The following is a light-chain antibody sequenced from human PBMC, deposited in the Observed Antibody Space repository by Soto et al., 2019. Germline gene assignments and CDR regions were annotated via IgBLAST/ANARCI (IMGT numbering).Light chain of an antibody. CDR1: QSIRSS. CDR3: QKYNSAPLT. CDR2: VAS. J-gene: IGKJ4*01. Sequence: DIQMTQSPSSLSASVGYRFTITCRTSQSIRSSLNWYQQKPGKAPNLLIYVASTLQSGVPSRFSGSGSGTDFTLTISSLQPEDVGNYYCQKYNSAPLTFGGGTTGDIK. V-gene: IGKV1-27*01.